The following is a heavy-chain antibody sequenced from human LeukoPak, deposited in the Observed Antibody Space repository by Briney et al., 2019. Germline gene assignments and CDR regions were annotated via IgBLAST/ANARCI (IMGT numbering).Heavy chain of an antibody. J-gene: IGHJ4*02. CDR2: INPNSDGT. CDR3: ARGETSWTLPNDY. D-gene: IGHD2-2*01. V-gene: IGHV1-2*02. Sequence: GASVRVSCKASGYTFTGNYMHWVRQAPGQGLEWMGWINPNSDGTNYAQKFQGRVTITRNTSISTAYMELSSLRSEDTAVYYCARGETSWTLPNDYWGQGTLVTVSS. CDR1: GYTFTGNY.